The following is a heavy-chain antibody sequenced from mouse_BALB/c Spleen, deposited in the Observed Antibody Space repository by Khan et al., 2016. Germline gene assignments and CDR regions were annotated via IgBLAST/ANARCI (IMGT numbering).Heavy chain of an antibody. CDR2: IWAGGST. V-gene: IGHV2-9*02. CDR1: GFSLTNSG. Sequence: QVQLKESGPGLVAPSQSLSITCTVSGFSLTNSGVHWVRQPPRKGLDWLGVIWAGGSTDYNSALMSRLSITRDTSQNQVFLKMNSLLTDDTAMYXCARDDQDFVAWFASWGQGTLVTVSA. J-gene: IGHJ3*01. CDR3: ARDDQDFVAWFAS.